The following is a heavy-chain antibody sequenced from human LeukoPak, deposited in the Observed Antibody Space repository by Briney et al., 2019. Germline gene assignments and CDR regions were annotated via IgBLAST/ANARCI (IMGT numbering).Heavy chain of an antibody. D-gene: IGHD6-19*01. V-gene: IGHV3-53*01. CDR3: ARVRSGWGFDP. CDR1: GFTVSSNY. J-gene: IGHJ5*02. Sequence: GGSLRLSCAASGFTVSSNYMSWVRQAPGKGLEWVSVIYSGGSTYYADSVKGRFTISRDNSKNTLYLQMNSLRAEDTAVYYCARVRSGWGFDPWGQGTLVTVSS. CDR2: IYSGGST.